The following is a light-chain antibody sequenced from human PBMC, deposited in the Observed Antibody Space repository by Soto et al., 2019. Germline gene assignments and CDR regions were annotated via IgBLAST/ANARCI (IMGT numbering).Light chain of an antibody. CDR3: LQYDDWHRT. J-gene: IGKJ1*01. V-gene: IGKV3-15*01. CDR1: QSVRRN. Sequence: EVVMTQSPASLSASTGERVTLSFRASQSVRRNLSWYQQKPGQAPRLLICGASSRATGIPVRLSGSGYGTELTITISSMQSEDFEVYYCLQYDDWHRTFGQGTKVDIK. CDR2: GAS.